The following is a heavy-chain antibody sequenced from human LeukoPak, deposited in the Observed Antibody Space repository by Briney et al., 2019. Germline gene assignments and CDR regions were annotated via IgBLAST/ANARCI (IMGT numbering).Heavy chain of an antibody. Sequence: KPGGSLRLSCAASGSTFSSYSMNWVRQAPGKGLEWVSSISSSSSYTYYADSVKGRFTISRDNAKNSLYLQMNSLRAEDTAVYYCARDMRPLYYASGSFFFDYWGQGTLVTVSS. V-gene: IGHV3-21*01. D-gene: IGHD3-10*01. J-gene: IGHJ4*02. CDR2: ISSSSSYT. CDR3: ARDMRPLYYASGSFFFDY. CDR1: GSTFSSYS.